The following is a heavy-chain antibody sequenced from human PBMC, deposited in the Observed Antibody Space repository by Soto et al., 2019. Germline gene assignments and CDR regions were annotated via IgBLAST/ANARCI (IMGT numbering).Heavy chain of an antibody. CDR3: ARERSGWTQTYYYYGMDV. CDR2: MNPNSGNT. Sequence: XSVKVSCKASGYPFTSYDINWVRQATGQGLEWMGWMNPNSGNTGYAQKFQGRVTMTRNTSISTAYMELSSLRSEDAAVYYCARERSGWTQTYYYYGMDVWGQGTTVTVSS. D-gene: IGHD6-19*01. V-gene: IGHV1-8*01. J-gene: IGHJ6*02. CDR1: GYPFTSYD.